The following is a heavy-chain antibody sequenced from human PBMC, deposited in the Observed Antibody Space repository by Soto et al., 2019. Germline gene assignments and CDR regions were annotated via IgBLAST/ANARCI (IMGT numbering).Heavy chain of an antibody. CDR3: ITERNLYYSVDFDH. J-gene: IGHJ4*02. D-gene: IGHD3-22*01. Sequence: EVQLVESGGGFVKPGGSLRLSCAAAGFTFDDAWMSWVRQAPGKGLEWVGRIRSKTDGGKTDYAAPVKGRFTISRDDSKKTVFLQMNSLKTEDTGVYHCITERNLYYSVDFDHWGQGTLVTVSS. V-gene: IGHV3-15*01. CDR2: IRSKTDGGKT. CDR1: GFTFDDAW.